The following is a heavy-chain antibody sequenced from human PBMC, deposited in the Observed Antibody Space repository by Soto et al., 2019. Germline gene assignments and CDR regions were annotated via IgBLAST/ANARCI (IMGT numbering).Heavy chain of an antibody. V-gene: IGHV3-9*01. CDR3: AKGRDYDSSGYSGDYYGMDV. Sequence: GGSLRLSCAASGFTFDDYAMHWVRQAPGKGLEWVSGISWNSGSIGYADSVKGRFTISRDNAKNSLYLQMNSLRAEDTALYYCAKGRDYDSSGYSGDYYGMDVWGQGTMVTVSS. D-gene: IGHD3-22*01. CDR2: ISWNSGSI. CDR1: GFTFDDYA. J-gene: IGHJ6*02.